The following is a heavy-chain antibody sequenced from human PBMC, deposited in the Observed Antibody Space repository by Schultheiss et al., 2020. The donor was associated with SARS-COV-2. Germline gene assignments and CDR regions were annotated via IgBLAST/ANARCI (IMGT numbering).Heavy chain of an antibody. CDR1: GGSFSGYY. Sequence: SETLSLTCAVYGGSFSGYYWSLIRQPPGKGLEWIGEINHSGSTNYNPSLKSRVTISVDTSKNQFSLKLSSVTAADTAVYYCAKGDIVVVPAAHTKPLNWFDPWGQGTLVTVSS. CDR3: AKGDIVVVPAAHTKPLNWFDP. D-gene: IGHD2-2*01. V-gene: IGHV4-34*01. CDR2: INHSGST. J-gene: IGHJ5*02.